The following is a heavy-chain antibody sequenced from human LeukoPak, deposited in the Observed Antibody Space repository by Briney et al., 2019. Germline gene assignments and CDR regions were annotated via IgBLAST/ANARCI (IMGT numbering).Heavy chain of an antibody. Sequence: PGGSLRLSCAASGFTFSSYSMNWVRQAPGKGLEWVSYISSSSSTIYYADSVKGRFTISRDNAKNSLYLQMNSLRAEDTAVYYCARDSHYYDSSGYYYRGSSDYWGQGTLVTVSS. CDR1: GFTFSSYS. J-gene: IGHJ4*02. D-gene: IGHD3-22*01. CDR3: ARDSHYYDSSGYYYRGSSDY. CDR2: ISSSSSTI. V-gene: IGHV3-48*04.